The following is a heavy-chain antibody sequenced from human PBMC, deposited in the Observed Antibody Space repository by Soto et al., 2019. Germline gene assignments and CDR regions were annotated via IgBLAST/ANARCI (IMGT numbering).Heavy chain of an antibody. Sequence: SETLSLTCSVSGDSVNSPYHCWGWIRQPPGQGLEWIAYVCYSGSTTKYNPSLKSRVTISRDTSKNEFSLKVTSVTAADTAVYYCARSAGYSGWFGGQGTLVTSPQ. CDR2: VCYSGST. J-gene: IGHJ4*02. CDR3: ARSAGYSGWF. V-gene: IGHV4-61*01. CDR1: GDSVNSPYHC. D-gene: IGHD6-19*01.